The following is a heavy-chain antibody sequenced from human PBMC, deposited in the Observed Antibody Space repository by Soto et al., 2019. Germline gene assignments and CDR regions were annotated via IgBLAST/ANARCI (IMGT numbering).Heavy chain of an antibody. Sequence: QVQLVESGGGVVQPGRSLRLSCAASGFTFSSYGMHWVRQAPGKGLEWVAVISYDGSNKYYADSVKGRFTISRDNSKNTLYLQMNSLRAEDTAVYYCARGNYYGSGSYDYWGQGTLVTVSS. J-gene: IGHJ4*02. V-gene: IGHV3-30*03. D-gene: IGHD3-10*01. CDR2: ISYDGSNK. CDR1: GFTFSSYG. CDR3: ARGNYYGSGSYDY.